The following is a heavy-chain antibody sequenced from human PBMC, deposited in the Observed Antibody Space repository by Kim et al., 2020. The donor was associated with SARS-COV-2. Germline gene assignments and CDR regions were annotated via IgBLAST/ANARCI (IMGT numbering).Heavy chain of an antibody. V-gene: IGHV1-18*01. CDR2: ISAYNGNT. CDR3: AREGVLLWFGEFPDYYYGMDV. CDR1: GYTFTSYG. Sequence: ASVKVSCKASGYTFTSYGISWVRQAPGQGLEWMGWISAYNGNTNYAQKLQGRVTMTTDTSTSTAYMELRSLRSDDTAVYYCAREGVLLWFGEFPDYYYGMDVWGQGTTVTVSS. D-gene: IGHD3-10*01. J-gene: IGHJ6*02.